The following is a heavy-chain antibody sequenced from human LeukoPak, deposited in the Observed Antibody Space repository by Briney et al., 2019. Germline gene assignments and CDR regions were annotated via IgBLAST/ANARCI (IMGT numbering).Heavy chain of an antibody. CDR1: GYSFSNFW. CDR2: IFPGDSDT. J-gene: IGHJ4*02. V-gene: IGHV5-51*01. Sequence: GESLKISCKGSGYSFSNFWIGWVRQMPGKGLEWMGIIFPGDSDTRYSPSSQGQVTISADKSISTAYLQWSSLKASDTAMYYCARQGYGSTRDRYIGYWGQGTLVTVSS. CDR3: ARQGYGSTRDRYIGY. D-gene: IGHD6-19*01.